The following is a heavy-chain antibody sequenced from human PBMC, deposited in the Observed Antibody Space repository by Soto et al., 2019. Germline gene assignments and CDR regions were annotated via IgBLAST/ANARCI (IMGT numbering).Heavy chain of an antibody. CDR1: GGTFSSYA. Sequence: SVKVSCKASGGTFSSYAISWVRQAPGQGLEWMGGIIPIFGTANYAQKFQGRVTITADKSTSTAYMELSSLRSEDTAVYYCARMVRGVGRWFDPWGQGTRVTLSS. CDR3: ARMVRGVGRWFDP. CDR2: IIPIFGTA. J-gene: IGHJ5*02. V-gene: IGHV1-69*06. D-gene: IGHD3-10*01.